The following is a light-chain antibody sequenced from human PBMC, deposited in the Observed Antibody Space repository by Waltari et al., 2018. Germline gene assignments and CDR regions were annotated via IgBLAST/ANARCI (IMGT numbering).Light chain of an antibody. J-gene: IGLJ1*01. CDR2: EDT. V-gene: IGLV3-10*01. CDR1: ELPRKY. CDR3: YSSDSTGLRV. Sequence: SYELTQTPSVSVSPGQTARITCSGHELPRKYAYWFKQKSEQAPRLVIYEDTKQPSGIPEGFSGSSSGTVATLTSPGAQVDDEADYYCYSSDSTGLRVFGGGTTVVVL.